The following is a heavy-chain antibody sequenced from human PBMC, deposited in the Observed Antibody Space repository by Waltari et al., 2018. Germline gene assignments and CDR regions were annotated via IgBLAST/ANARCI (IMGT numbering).Heavy chain of an antibody. J-gene: IGHJ6*03. CDR2: IYSSGST. CDR1: GDSISGSYY. Sequence: QLQLQQSGPGLVKPSQTLSLACSLSGDSISGSYYWNWVRQTAGEGLEWLGYIYSSGSTKYNPSLQIRSTISIVNKTQFSLKLAAVTAADTAVYYCARSDVVVAPARNNYYFPMEVWGQGTTVTVSS. V-gene: IGHV4-61*09. D-gene: IGHD2-21*01. CDR3: ARSDVVVAPARNNYYFPMEV.